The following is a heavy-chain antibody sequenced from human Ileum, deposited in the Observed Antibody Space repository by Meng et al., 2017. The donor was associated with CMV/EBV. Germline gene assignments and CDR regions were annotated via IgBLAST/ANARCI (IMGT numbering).Heavy chain of an antibody. CDR1: GDSISRYF. CDR2: INTSGKT. V-gene: IGHV4-4*07. CDR3: ARDLIRDDTGSWFDP. Sequence: QVPLQGWRPGLTKPSDALSLTCTVSGDSISRYFWSWIRQPAGKGLEWIGRINTSGKTTYSPSLKSRVTMSLDTSKNQFSLRLTSVSAADTALYYCARDLIRDDTGSWFDPWGQGTLVTVSS. D-gene: IGHD3-16*01. J-gene: IGHJ5*02.